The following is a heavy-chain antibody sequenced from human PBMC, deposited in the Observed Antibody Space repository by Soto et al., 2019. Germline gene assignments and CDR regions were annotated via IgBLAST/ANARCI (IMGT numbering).Heavy chain of an antibody. J-gene: IGHJ6*02. CDR2: ISWDGGST. D-gene: IGHD6-19*01. Sequence: GGSLRLSCAASGFTFDDYTMHWVRQAPGKGLEWVSLISWDGGSTYYADSVKGRFTISRDNSKNSLYLQMNSLRTEDTALYYCAKDMGRGPTARAEQWPVYYYGMDVWGQGTTVTVSS. CDR1: GFTFDDYT. CDR3: AKDMGRGPTARAEQWPVYYYGMDV. V-gene: IGHV3-43*01.